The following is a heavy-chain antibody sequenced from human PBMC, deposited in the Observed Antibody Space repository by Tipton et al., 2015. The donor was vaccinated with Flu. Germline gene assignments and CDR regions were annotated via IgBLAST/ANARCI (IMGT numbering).Heavy chain of an antibody. Sequence: SLRLSCLGSGFSFSDHYMTWIRQAPGKGLEWVSYISEGGTTVYYADSVKGRFSTSRDNGKNSLYLHMNNLRAEDTAVYFCARTRRDSVVVVPAVGFRFDFWGQGALVTVSS. CDR1: GFSFSDHY. D-gene: IGHD2-21*02. J-gene: IGHJ4*02. CDR3: ARTRRDSVVVVPAVGFRFDF. V-gene: IGHV3-11*01. CDR2: ISEGGTTV.